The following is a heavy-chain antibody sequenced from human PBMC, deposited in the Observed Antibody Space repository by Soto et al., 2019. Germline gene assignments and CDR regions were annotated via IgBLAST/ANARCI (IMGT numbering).Heavy chain of an antibody. CDR3: ARAHYYDSWNNYFDY. D-gene: IGHD3-22*01. CDR1: GYTFTDYY. Sequence: SVKVSCKASGYTFTDYYLNWVRQAPGQGLEWMGWINPHSGGTNYAQKFQGRVTMTRDTSINTAYMDLSSLRSDDTAVYFCARAHYYDSWNNYFDYWGQGALVTVSS. V-gene: IGHV1-2*02. CDR2: INPHSGGT. J-gene: IGHJ4*02.